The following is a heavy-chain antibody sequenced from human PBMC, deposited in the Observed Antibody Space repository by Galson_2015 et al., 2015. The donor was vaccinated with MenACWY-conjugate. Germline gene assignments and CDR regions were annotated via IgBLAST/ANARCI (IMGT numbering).Heavy chain of an antibody. Sequence: SLRLSCAASGFTFSTYWMTWVRQAPGKGLEWVSAITGSGGTTYYADSVKGRFTISRDNSKNTLNLQMNSLRAEDTALYYCARSTLGWLRNPLYWGQGTLVTVSS. V-gene: IGHV3-23*01. D-gene: IGHD5-12*01. CDR2: ITGSGGTT. CDR3: ARSTLGWLRNPLY. CDR1: GFTFSTYW. J-gene: IGHJ4*02.